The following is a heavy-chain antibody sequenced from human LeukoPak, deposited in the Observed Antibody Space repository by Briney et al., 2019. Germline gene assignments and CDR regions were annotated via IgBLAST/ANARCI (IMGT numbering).Heavy chain of an antibody. Sequence: SETLSLICSVSGASISSSDYYWGWIRQPPGEGLEWIGTIYHSGSTYYNSSLKGRVTISVDTSKNQFSLKLSSVTAADTAVYYCARAGGIVGATPYYYYMDVWGKGTTVTVSS. CDR1: GASISSSDYY. CDR2: IYHSGST. V-gene: IGHV4-39*07. D-gene: IGHD1-26*01. J-gene: IGHJ6*03. CDR3: ARAGGIVGATPYYYYMDV.